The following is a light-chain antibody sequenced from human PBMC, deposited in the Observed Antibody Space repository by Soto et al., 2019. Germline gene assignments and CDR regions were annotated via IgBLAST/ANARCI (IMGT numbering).Light chain of an antibody. CDR3: KQGLQMPWT. Sequence: EIVMTQSPLSPSVTPGEPASISCRASQSLLHSNGYNYLDWYVQKPGQSPQLLINLASNRASGVPDNFSGSGAGTDFTLNIRRVEAEDVGIYYCKQGLQMPWTLGQGNKVEVK. CDR1: QSLLHSNGYNY. J-gene: IGKJ1*01. V-gene: IGKV2-28*01. CDR2: LAS.